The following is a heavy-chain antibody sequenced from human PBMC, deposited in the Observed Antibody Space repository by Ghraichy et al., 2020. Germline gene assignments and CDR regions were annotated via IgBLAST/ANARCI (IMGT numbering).Heavy chain of an antibody. J-gene: IGHJ3*02. CDR3: ARDPGDGGNSNDSAFDI. D-gene: IGHD4-23*01. CDR2: INPSGGST. Sequence: ASVKVSCKASGYTFTSYYMHWVRQAPGQGLEWMGIINPSGGSTSYAQKFQGRVTMTRDTSTSTVYMELSSLRSEDTAVYYCARDPGDGGNSNDSAFDIWGQGTMVTVSS. V-gene: IGHV1-46*01. CDR1: GYTFTSYY.